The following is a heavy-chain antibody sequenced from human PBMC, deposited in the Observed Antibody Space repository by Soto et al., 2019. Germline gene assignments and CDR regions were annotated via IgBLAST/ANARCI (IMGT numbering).Heavy chain of an antibody. CDR3: ARDRVVVGATKFGTWSDP. CDR1: GFTFNTDG. J-gene: IGHJ5*02. CDR2: ISYEGSVK. V-gene: IGHV3-30*03. Sequence: WGSLRLSWVVSGFTFNTDGMHWVRQAPGKGLEWVAVISYEGSVKHDADSVEGRFTITRDNSQNTLFLQRTSLTPEDTAVYYCARDRVVVGATKFGTWSDPWAEGPLDTVVS. D-gene: IGHD1-26*01.